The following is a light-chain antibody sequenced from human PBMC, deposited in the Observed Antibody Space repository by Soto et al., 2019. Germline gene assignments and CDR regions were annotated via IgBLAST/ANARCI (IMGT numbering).Light chain of an antibody. CDR2: EVS. CDR3: SSYTSSTTVV. Sequence: LTQPASVFGSPGQSITFSCTGTSSDVGGYNFVSWYQQHPGKAPKLMIYEVSSRPSGVSNRFSGSKSGNTASLTISGLQPEDEADYYCSSYTSSTTVVFGTGTKVTVL. V-gene: IGLV2-14*03. J-gene: IGLJ1*01. CDR1: SSDVGGYNF.